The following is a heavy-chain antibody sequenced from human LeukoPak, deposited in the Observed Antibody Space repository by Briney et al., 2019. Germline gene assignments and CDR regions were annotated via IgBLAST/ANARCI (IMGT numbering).Heavy chain of an antibody. CDR1: GGSISSYY. CDR2: IYTSGNT. D-gene: IGHD2-8*01. J-gene: IGHJ5*02. Sequence: PSETLSLTCTVSGGSISSYYWSWIRQPPGKGLEWIGFIYTSGNTNYNPSLKSRVTISVDTSKNQLSLKLSSVTAADTAVYYCARPLLGVFDPWGQGTLVTVSS. V-gene: IGHV4-4*09. CDR3: ARPLLGVFDP.